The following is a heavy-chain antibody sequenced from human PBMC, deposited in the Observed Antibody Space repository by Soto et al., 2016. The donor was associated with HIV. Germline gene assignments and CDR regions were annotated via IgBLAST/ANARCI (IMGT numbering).Heavy chain of an antibody. CDR1: GYTFTSYG. CDR2: INPTGGST. J-gene: IGHJ4*02. V-gene: IGHV1-46*03. CDR3: ARDHYYETSGYPAY. Sequence: QVQLVQSGAEVKKPGASVKVPCKASGYTFTSYGISWVRQAPGQGLEWMAIINPTGGSTSYAQKFQGRVTMTRDTSTSTVYMDLSSLRSEDTAVYYCARDHYYETSGYPAYWGQGTLVTVSS. D-gene: IGHD3-22*01.